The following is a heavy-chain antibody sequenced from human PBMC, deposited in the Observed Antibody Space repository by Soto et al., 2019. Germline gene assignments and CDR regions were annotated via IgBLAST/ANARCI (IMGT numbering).Heavy chain of an antibody. CDR3: ARDNPPAADGDYYYYGMDV. D-gene: IGHD6-13*01. CDR2: IYSGGST. Sequence: EVQLVETGGGLIQPGGSLRLSCAASGFTVSRNYMSWVRQAPGKGLEWVSVIYSGGSTYYADSVKGRFTISRDNSKNTLYLQMNSLRAEDTAVYYCARDNPPAADGDYYYYGMDVWGHGTTVTVSS. CDR1: GFTVSRNY. V-gene: IGHV3-53*02. J-gene: IGHJ6*02.